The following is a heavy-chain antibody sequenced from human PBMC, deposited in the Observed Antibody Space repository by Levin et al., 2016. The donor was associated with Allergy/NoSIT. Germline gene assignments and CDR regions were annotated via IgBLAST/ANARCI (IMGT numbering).Heavy chain of an antibody. J-gene: IGHJ4*02. D-gene: IGHD4-17*01. CDR1: GYSISSGYY. CDR2: IFRSGST. Sequence: SETLSLTCTVSGYSISSGYYWGWIRQPPGKGLEWIGNIFRSGSTYYNPSLKSRLTISVDTSKDQFSLKLSSVTAADTAVYYCARGTDYGDYSSRTTFDYWGQGTLVTVSS. V-gene: IGHV4-38-2*02. CDR3: ARGTDYGDYSSRTTFDY.